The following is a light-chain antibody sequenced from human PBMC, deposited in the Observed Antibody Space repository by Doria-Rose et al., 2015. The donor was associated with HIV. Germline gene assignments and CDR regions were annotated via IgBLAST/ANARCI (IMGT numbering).Light chain of an antibody. V-gene: IGKV4-1*01. CDR3: QQNYDTPS. CDR2: WAS. Sequence: DIRLTQSPESLGMSLGERATLNCKSNQSLLYTSKNYLAWYQQKPGQPPKLLIYWASTRQSGVPARFSGSGSGTDFTLTISSLEAEGVAVCYCQQNYDTPSFGPGTTVDIK. J-gene: IGKJ3*01. CDR1: QSLLYTSKNY.